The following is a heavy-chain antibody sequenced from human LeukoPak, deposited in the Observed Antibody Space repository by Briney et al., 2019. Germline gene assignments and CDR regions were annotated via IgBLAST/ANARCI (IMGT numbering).Heavy chain of an antibody. Sequence: PSETLSLTCTVSGYSISSGYYWGWIRQPPGKGLEWIGSIYHSGSTYYNPSLKSRVTISVDTSKNQFSLKLSSVTAADTAVYYCARGSYGSYYYYGMDVWGQGTTVTVSS. J-gene: IGHJ6*02. CDR1: GYSISSGYY. V-gene: IGHV4-38-2*02. CDR2: IYHSGST. CDR3: ARGSYGSYYYYGMDV. D-gene: IGHD5-18*01.